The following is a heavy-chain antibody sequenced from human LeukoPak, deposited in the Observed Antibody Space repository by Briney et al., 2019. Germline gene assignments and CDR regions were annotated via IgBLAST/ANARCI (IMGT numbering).Heavy chain of an antibody. CDR1: GFTFSSYA. Sequence: GGSLRLSCAASGFTFSSYAMSWVRQAPAKGLEWVSAISGSGTNTYYADYVKGRFTISRDNAKNSLYLQMDILRAEDTAVYYCARVHSSTYLATDYWGQGTLVTVSS. CDR3: ARVHSSTYLATDY. V-gene: IGHV3-23*01. D-gene: IGHD2-2*01. J-gene: IGHJ4*02. CDR2: ISGSGTNT.